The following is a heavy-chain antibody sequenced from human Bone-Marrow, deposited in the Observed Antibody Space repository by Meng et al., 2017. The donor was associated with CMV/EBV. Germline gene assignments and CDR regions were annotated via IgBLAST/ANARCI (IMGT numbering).Heavy chain of an antibody. CDR2: VKEDGSEK. D-gene: IGHD5-18*01. J-gene: IGHJ6*02. V-gene: IGHV3-7*04. Sequence: GGSLRLSCAASGFTFKDYWMNWVRQAPGKGLEWVAKVKEDGSEKHSADSVKGRFTISRDNSKNTLYLQMNSLRAEDTAVYYCARGDTAMVSPDYYYGMDVWGQGTTVTVSS. CDR1: GFTFKDYW. CDR3: ARGDTAMVSPDYYYGMDV.